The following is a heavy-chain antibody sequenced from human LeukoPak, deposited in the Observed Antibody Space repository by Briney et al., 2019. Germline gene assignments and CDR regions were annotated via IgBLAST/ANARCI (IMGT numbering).Heavy chain of an antibody. Sequence: GGSLRLSCAASRFTFSSYAMSWVRQAPGKGLEWVSGISGSGGSTYYADSVKGRFTISRDNSKKMLYLQMNSLRAEDTAVYYCAKGTVRYCSSTSCSDAFDIWGQGTMVTVSS. CDR3: AKGTVRYCSSTSCSDAFDI. J-gene: IGHJ3*02. CDR1: RFTFSSYA. CDR2: ISGSGGST. V-gene: IGHV3-23*01. D-gene: IGHD2-2*01.